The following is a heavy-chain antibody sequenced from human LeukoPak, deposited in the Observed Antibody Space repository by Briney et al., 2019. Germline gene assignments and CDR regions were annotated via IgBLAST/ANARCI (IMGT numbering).Heavy chain of an antibody. V-gene: IGHV3-53*01. Sequence: ETLSLTCAVYGGSFSGYYWSWVRQAPGKGLEWVSAIGDTTYYADSVKGRFTISRDNSKNTLYLQMDNLRAEDAAIYYCAKAYAFVGANYFDYWGQGTLVTVSS. J-gene: IGHJ4*02. CDR2: IGDTT. CDR3: AKAYAFVGANYFDY. D-gene: IGHD1-26*01. CDR1: GGSFSGYY.